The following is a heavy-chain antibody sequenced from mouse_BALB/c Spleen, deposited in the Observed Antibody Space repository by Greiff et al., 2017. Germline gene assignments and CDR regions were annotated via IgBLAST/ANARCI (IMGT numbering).Heavy chain of an antibody. D-gene: IGHD3-2*01. CDR2: ISYSGST. CDR1: GFSITSDYA. V-gene: IGHV3-2*02. CDR3: ATDSSGSVGFAY. Sequence: ESGPGLVKPSQSLSLTCTVTGFSITSDYAWYWIRQFPGNKLEWMGYISYSGSTSYNPSLKSRISITRDTSKNQFFLQLNSVTTEDTATYYCATDSSGSVGFAYWGQGTLVTVSA. J-gene: IGHJ3*01.